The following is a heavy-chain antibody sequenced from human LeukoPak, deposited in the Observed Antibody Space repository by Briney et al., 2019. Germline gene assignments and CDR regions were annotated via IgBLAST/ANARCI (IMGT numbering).Heavy chain of an antibody. CDR1: EFTFSSYA. CDR3: AKAYYDSWSGYIFDF. D-gene: IGHD3-3*01. CDR2: ISGSGGST. Sequence: GGSLRLSCAASEFTFSSYAMNWGRQATGKGLEWVSSISGSGGSTYYADSVKGRFTISRDNSKNTLYLQMNSLRAEDTAVYYCAKAYYDSWSGYIFDFWGQGTLVTVSS. J-gene: IGHJ4*02. V-gene: IGHV3-23*01.